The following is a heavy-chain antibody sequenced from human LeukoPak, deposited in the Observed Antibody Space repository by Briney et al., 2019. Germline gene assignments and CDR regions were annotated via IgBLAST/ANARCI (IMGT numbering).Heavy chain of an antibody. CDR3: ARDLAVAGTPLGY. J-gene: IGHJ4*02. D-gene: IGHD6-19*01. Sequence: ASVKVSCKASGYTFSGYYMHWVRQAPGQGLEWMGWINPNSGGTNYAQKFQGRVTMTRDTSISTGYMELRRLRYDDTAVYYCARDLAVAGTPLGYWGQGTLVTVSS. CDR2: INPNSGGT. V-gene: IGHV1-2*02. CDR1: GYTFSGYY.